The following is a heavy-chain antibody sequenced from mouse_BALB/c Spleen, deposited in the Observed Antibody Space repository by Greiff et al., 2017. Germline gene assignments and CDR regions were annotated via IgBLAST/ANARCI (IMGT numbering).Heavy chain of an antibody. Sequence: VKLVESGPGLVAPSQSLSITCTVSGFSLTGYGVNWVRQPPGKGLEWLGMIWGDGSTDYNSALKSRLSISKDNSKSQVFLKMNSLQTDDTARYYCAREDSSGYLYYAMDYWGQGTSVTVSS. J-gene: IGHJ4*01. CDR3: AREDSSGYLYYAMDY. V-gene: IGHV2-6-7*01. D-gene: IGHD3-2*01. CDR1: GFSLTGYG. CDR2: IWGDGST.